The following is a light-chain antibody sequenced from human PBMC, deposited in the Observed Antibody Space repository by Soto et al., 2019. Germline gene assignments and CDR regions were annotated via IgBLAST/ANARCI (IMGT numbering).Light chain of an antibody. CDR2: YDR. J-gene: IGLJ2*01. CDR3: QVWDSSSDHPGV. V-gene: IGLV3-21*04. CDR1: NIGSQS. Sequence: SYDLTQPLSVSVSPGNTARITCGGNNIGSQSVHWYQQKPGQAPVLVVFYDRVRPSGIPERFSGSNSGNTATLTISRVEAGDEADYYCQVWDSSSDHPGVFGGGTKLTVL.